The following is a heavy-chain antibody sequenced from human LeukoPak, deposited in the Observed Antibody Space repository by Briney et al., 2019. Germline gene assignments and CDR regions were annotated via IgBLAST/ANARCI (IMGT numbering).Heavy chain of an antibody. J-gene: IGHJ5*02. D-gene: IGHD3-10*01. CDR2: IYYSGST. Sequence: SETLSLTCTVSGGSISSYYWSWIRQPPGKGLEWIGYIYYSGSTNYNPSLKSRVTISVDTSKNQFSLKLSSVTAADTAVYYCARPGAWFGELTWFDPWGQGTLVTVSS. CDR1: GGSISSYY. V-gene: IGHV4-59*08. CDR3: ARPGAWFGELTWFDP.